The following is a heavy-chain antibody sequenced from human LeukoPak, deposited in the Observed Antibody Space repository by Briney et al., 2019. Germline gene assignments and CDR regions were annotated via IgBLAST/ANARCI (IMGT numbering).Heavy chain of an antibody. J-gene: IGHJ6*02. CDR2: IYSGGST. CDR3: ARDALTYFMDV. V-gene: IGHV3-66*01. CDR1: GFTVSSNY. D-gene: IGHD3-16*01. Sequence: PGGSLRLSCAASGFTVSSNYMSWVRQAPGKGLEGVSVIYSGGSTYYADSVKGRFTIARDHSKNTLYLQMNSLRAEDTAVYYCARDALTYFMDVWGQGTTVTVSS.